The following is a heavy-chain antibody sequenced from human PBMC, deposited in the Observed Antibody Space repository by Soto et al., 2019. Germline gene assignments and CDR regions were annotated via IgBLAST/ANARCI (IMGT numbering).Heavy chain of an antibody. CDR1: SCSICSSNW. Sequence: PSETLSLSCAVSSCSICSSNWWSWVRPPPGKGLEWIGEIYHSGSTNYNPSLKSRVTISVDKSKNQFSLKLSSVTAADTAVYYCAREVKQQLVRFDYWGQGTLVTVSS. CDR3: AREVKQQLVRFDY. CDR2: IYHSGST. V-gene: IGHV4-4*02. D-gene: IGHD6-13*01. J-gene: IGHJ4*02.